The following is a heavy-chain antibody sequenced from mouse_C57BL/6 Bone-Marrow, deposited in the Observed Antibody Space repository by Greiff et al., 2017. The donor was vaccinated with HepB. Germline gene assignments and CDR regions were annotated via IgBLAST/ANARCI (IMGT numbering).Heavy chain of an antibody. CDR1: GYTFTSYW. Sequence: QVQLKQPGAELVRPGSSVKLSCKASGYTFTSYWMHWVKQRPIQGLEWIGNIDPSDSETHYNQKFKDKATLTVDKSSSTAYMQLSSLTSEDSAVYYCARYFYYWYFDVWGTGTTVTVSS. V-gene: IGHV1-52*01. J-gene: IGHJ1*03. D-gene: IGHD2-3*01. CDR3: ARYFYYWYFDV. CDR2: IDPSDSET.